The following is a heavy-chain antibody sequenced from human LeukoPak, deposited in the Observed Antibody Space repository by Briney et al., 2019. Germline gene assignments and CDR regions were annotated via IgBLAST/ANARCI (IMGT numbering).Heavy chain of an antibody. CDR1: GYSFRIYA. Sequence: ASVKVSCKASGYSFRIYALNWVRQAPGQGLEWMGWINTDAGNPTYAQGFTGRFVFSLDTSVSTAYLQISALKAEDTAVYYCARRGVEYTIDYWGQGTLVTVSS. CDR3: ARRGVEYTIDY. V-gene: IGHV7-4-1*02. J-gene: IGHJ4*02. D-gene: IGHD2/OR15-2a*01. CDR2: INTDAGNP.